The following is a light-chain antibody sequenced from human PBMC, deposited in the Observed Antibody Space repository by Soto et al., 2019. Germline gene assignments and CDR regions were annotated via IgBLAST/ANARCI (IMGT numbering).Light chain of an antibody. CDR1: SSNIGAGYD. CDR2: GNS. Sequence: QSVLTQPPSVSGAPGLRVTLSCTGSSSNIGAGYDVHWYQQLPGTAPKLLVYGNSNRPSGVPDRFSGSKSGTSASLAITGLQSEDEADYYCQSYDSSLSGWVFGGGTKLTVL. CDR3: QSYDSSLSGWV. J-gene: IGLJ2*01. V-gene: IGLV1-40*01.